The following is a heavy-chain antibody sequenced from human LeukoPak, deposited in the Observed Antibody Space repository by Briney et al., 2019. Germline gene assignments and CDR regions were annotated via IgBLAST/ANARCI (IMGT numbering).Heavy chain of an antibody. CDR1: GYTFTSYD. Sequence: ASVKVSCKASGYTFTSYDINWVRQATGQGLEWMGWMNPNSGNTGYAQKFQGRVTMTRDMSTSTVYMELSSLRSEDTAAYYCAAVVSAYCGGDCYKEAIDPWGQGTLVTVSS. D-gene: IGHD2-21*02. V-gene: IGHV1-8*02. CDR3: AAVVSAYCGGDCYKEAIDP. J-gene: IGHJ5*02. CDR2: MNPNSGNT.